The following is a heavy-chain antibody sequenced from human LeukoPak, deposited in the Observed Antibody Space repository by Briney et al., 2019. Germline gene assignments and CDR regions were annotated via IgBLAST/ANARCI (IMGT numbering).Heavy chain of an antibody. D-gene: IGHD6-13*01. CDR2: IYYSGST. J-gene: IGHJ5*02. CDR3: ARDLAAAGTIDP. V-gene: IGHV4-39*07. Sequence: ETLSLTCTVSGGSISSSSYYWGWIRQPPGKGLEWIGSIYYSGSTYYNPSLKSRVTLSVDTSKNQFSLKLSSVTAADTAVYYCARDLAAAGTIDPWGQGTLVTVSS. CDR1: GGSISSSSYY.